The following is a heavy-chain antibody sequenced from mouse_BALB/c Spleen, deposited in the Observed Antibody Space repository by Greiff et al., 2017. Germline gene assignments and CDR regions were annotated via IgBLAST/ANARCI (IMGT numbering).Heavy chain of an antibody. Sequence: VQLQQSGAELARPGASVKLSCKASGYTFTSYWMQWVKQRPGQGLEWIGAIYPGDGDTRYTQKFKGKATLTADKSSSTAYMQLSSLASEDSAVYYCARGSSGNWYFDVWGAGTTVTVSS. CDR3: ARGSSGNWYFDV. CDR2: IYPGDGDT. V-gene: IGHV1-87*01. J-gene: IGHJ1*01. CDR1: GYTFTSYW. D-gene: IGHD3-2*02.